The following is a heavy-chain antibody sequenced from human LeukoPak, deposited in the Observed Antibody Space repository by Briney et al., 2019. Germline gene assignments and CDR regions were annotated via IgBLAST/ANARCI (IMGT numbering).Heavy chain of an antibody. V-gene: IGHV3-11*01. Sequence: GGSLRLSCAASGFTFSDYYMSWIRQAPGKGLEWVSYISCSGSTIYYADSVKGRFTISRDNAKNSLYLQMNSLRAEDTAVYYCARAGYSSSWYESPYYYYGMDVWGQGTTVTVSS. CDR2: ISCSGSTI. CDR1: GFTFSDYY. CDR3: ARAGYSSSWYESPYYYYGMDV. J-gene: IGHJ6*02. D-gene: IGHD6-13*01.